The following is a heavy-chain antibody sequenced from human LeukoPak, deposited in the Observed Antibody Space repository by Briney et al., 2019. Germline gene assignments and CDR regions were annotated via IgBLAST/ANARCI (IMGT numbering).Heavy chain of an antibody. V-gene: IGHV3-48*03. CDR1: GFTFSSYV. D-gene: IGHD3-22*01. Sequence: GGSLRLSCAASGFTFSSYVMNWVRQAPGKGLQWVSYISQDGSSIFYADSVKGRFTISRDNAKNSLYLQMNSLGVEDTAVYYCATISRTVVASFDDCGQGILVTVSS. CDR3: ATISRTVVASFDD. J-gene: IGHJ4*02. CDR2: ISQDGSSI.